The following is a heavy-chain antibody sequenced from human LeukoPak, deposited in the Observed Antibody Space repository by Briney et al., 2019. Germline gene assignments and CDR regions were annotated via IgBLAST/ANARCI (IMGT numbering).Heavy chain of an antibody. CDR3: ARAYDDFWSGYNNY. Sequence: GGSLRLSCAASEFTFSNYAMNWVRQAPGKGLEWVANIKQDGSEKYYVDSVKGRFTISRDNAKNSLYLQMNSLRAEDTAVYYCARAYDDFWSGYNNYWGQGTLVTVSS. D-gene: IGHD3-3*01. CDR1: EFTFSNYA. V-gene: IGHV3-7*01. CDR2: IKQDGSEK. J-gene: IGHJ4*02.